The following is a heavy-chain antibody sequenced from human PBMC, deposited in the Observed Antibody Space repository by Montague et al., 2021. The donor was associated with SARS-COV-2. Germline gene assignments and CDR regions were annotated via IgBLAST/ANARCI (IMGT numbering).Heavy chain of an antibody. Sequence: PALVTPTQTLTLTCTFSGFSLSTSGICVSWIRQPPGKALEWLALXDWXDDKYYSTSLKTRLTISKDTSKNQVVLTMTNMDPVDTATYYCARIGSSSWPAFDYWGQGTLVTVSS. J-gene: IGHJ4*02. D-gene: IGHD6-13*01. CDR3: ARIGSSSWPAFDY. V-gene: IGHV2-70*01. CDR2: XDWXDDK. CDR1: GFSLSTSGIC.